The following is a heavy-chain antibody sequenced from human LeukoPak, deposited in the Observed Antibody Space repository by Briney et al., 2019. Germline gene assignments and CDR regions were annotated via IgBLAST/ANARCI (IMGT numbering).Heavy chain of an antibody. Sequence: GASVKVSCKASGYTFTGYYMHWVRQDPGQGLEWMGWINPNSGGTNYAQKFQGRVTMTRDTSISTAYMELSRLRSDDTAVYYCAREGGYSGYLDTRGWFDPWGQGTLVTVSS. CDR1: GYTFTGYY. CDR3: AREGGYSGYLDTRGWFDP. V-gene: IGHV1-2*02. J-gene: IGHJ5*02. CDR2: INPNSGGT. D-gene: IGHD5-12*01.